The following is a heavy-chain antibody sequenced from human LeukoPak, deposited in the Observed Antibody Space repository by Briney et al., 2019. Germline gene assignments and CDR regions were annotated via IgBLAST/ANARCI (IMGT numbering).Heavy chain of an antibody. CDR2: INPNSGGT. CDR3: ARGKDIVQLDC. CDR1: GCTFTGYY. Sequence: ASVKVSCKASGCTFTGYYIHWVRQAPGQGLEWMGWINPNSGGTNYAQKFQARVTMTRDTSISTAYMQLSRLRYDDTAVYYCARGKDIVQLDCWGQGTLVTVSS. D-gene: IGHD5-12*01. V-gene: IGHV1-2*02. J-gene: IGHJ4*02.